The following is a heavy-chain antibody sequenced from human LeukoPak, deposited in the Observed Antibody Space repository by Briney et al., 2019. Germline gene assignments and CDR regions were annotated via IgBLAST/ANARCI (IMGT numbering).Heavy chain of an antibody. V-gene: IGHV5-51*01. CDR2: IYIGDSDT. CDR3: AKTGDKSNWYFDL. J-gene: IGHJ2*01. CDR1: GYSFTSYW. D-gene: IGHD7-27*01. Sequence: RASLKISCKGSGYSFTSYWIGWVRQMPGKGLEWMGIIYIGDSDTRYSPSFQGQVTISADKSISTAYLQWSSLKASDTAMYYCAKTGDKSNWYFDLWGRGTLVTVSS.